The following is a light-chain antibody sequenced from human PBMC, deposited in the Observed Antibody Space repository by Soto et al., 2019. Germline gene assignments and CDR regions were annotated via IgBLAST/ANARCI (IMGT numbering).Light chain of an antibody. CDR1: HSVDSN. J-gene: IGKJ4*01. CDR3: QQYDKWPLT. CDR2: GAS. Sequence: EIVMTQSPATLSVSPGEGATLSCRASHSVDSNLAWYQQKPGQAPRLLIFGASTRATGIPTRFSGGESGTDYTHTISILKAEDFGLYFCQQYDKWPLTFGGGTKVEIK. V-gene: IGKV3D-15*01.